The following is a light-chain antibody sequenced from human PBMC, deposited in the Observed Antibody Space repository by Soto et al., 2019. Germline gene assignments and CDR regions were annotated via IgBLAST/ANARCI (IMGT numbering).Light chain of an antibody. J-gene: IGKJ2*01. Sequence: DLQMTQSPSTLSASVGDRVTITCRASQSISSWLAWYQQKPGKAPNLLNYKASSLESGVPSRFSCSGSGTEFALTISSLQPDDFATYYCQQYISSADTAGQETKLQIK. V-gene: IGKV1-5*03. CDR2: KAS. CDR3: QQYISSADT. CDR1: QSISSW.